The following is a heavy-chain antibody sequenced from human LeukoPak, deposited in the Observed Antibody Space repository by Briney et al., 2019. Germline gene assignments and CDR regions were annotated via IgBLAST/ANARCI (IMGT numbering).Heavy chain of an antibody. CDR1: GFTFSPYS. Sequence: GGSLRLSCTTSGFTFSPYSMSWVRQSPGKRLEWVSAINDDTPYYADSVKGRVTVSRDNSRDTLYLQLNSLRAEDTAIYYCAKEHDLWHEEGNWFDTWGQGVLVTVS. CDR3: AKEHDLWHEEGNWFDT. J-gene: IGHJ5*02. D-gene: IGHD3-3*01. CDR2: INDDTP. V-gene: IGHV3-23*01.